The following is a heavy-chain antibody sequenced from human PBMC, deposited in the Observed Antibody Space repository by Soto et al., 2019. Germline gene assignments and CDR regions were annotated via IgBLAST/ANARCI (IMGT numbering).Heavy chain of an antibody. J-gene: IGHJ5*02. CDR3: ASSGNYYGSGSAVGAPNWFDP. Sequence: SETLSLTCTVSGGSISSYYWSWIRQPPGKGLEWIGYIYYSGSTNYNPSLKSRVTISVDTSKNQFSLKLSSVTAADTAVYYCASSGNYYGSGSAVGAPNWFDPWGQGTLVTVSS. CDR2: IYYSGST. CDR1: GGSISSYY. D-gene: IGHD3-10*01. V-gene: IGHV4-59*12.